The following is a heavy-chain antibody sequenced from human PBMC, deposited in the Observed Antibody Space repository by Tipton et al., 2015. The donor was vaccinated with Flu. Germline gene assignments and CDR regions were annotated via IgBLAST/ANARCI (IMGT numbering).Heavy chain of an antibody. CDR1: GGSISSSSYS. J-gene: IGHJ6*02. V-gene: IGHV4-39*07. CDR2: IYYSGST. CDR3: ARDPTQRCGGDCYSTWASYYGMYV. D-gene: IGHD2-21*02. Sequence: TLSLTCTVSGGSISSSSYSWGWIRQPPGKGLEWIGSIYYSGSTYYNPSLKSRVTISVDTSKNRFSLQLSSVTAADTAVYYCARDPTQRCGGDCYSTWASYYGMYVWSHGTTVTVSS.